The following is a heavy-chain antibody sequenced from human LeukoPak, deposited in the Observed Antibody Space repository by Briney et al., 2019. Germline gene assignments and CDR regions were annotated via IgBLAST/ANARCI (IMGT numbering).Heavy chain of an antibody. V-gene: IGHV3-48*01. Sequence: GGSLRLSCAASGFTFSSYSMNWVRQAPGKGLEWVSYISIGSSTIYYTDSVKGRFTISRDNAKNSLYLQMNSLRAEDTAVYYCARGARGFWSGYYDYWGQGTLVTVSS. J-gene: IGHJ4*02. CDR1: GFTFSSYS. D-gene: IGHD3-3*01. CDR3: ARGARGFWSGYYDY. CDR2: ISIGSSTI.